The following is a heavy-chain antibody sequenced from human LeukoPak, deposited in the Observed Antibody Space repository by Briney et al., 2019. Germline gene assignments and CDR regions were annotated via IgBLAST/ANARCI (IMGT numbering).Heavy chain of an antibody. J-gene: IGHJ4*02. CDR1: GYTFTSYA. Sequence: ASVKVSCKASGYTFTSYAMDWVRQAPGQRLEWMGCINAGNGNTKYSQKFQGRVTITRDTSASTAYMELSSLRPEDTAVYYCASHPTSGRWEQWLGPDYWGQGTLVTVSS. D-gene: IGHD6-19*01. CDR3: ASHPTSGRWEQWLGPDY. V-gene: IGHV1-3*01. CDR2: INAGNGNT.